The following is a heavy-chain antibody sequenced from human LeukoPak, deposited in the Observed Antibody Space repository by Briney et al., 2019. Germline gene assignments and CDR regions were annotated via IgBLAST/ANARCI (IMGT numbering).Heavy chain of an antibody. Sequence: GRSLRLSCAASGFTFSSYAMHWVRQAPGKGLEWMAVISYDGSNKYYADSVKGRFTISRDNSKNTLYLQMNSLRAEDTAVYYCARDGYYYGSGSYRARYYYYGMDVWGQGTTVTVSS. D-gene: IGHD3-10*01. CDR3: ARDGYYYGSGSYRARYYYYGMDV. V-gene: IGHV3-30*04. CDR2: ISYDGSNK. CDR1: GFTFSSYA. J-gene: IGHJ6*02.